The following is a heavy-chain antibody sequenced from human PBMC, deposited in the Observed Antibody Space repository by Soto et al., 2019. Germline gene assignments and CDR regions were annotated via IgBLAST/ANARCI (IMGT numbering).Heavy chain of an antibody. J-gene: IGHJ6*02. CDR3: ARAGFPYSSSRPYYYGMDV. Sequence: QAGGSLRLSCAASGFTFSSYDMHWVRQATGKGLEWVSAIGTAGDTYYPGSVKGRFTISRENAKNSLYLQMNSLRAGDTAVYYCARAGFPYSSSRPYYYGMDVWGQGTTVTVSS. CDR1: GFTFSSYD. CDR2: IGTAGDT. V-gene: IGHV3-13*01. D-gene: IGHD6-6*01.